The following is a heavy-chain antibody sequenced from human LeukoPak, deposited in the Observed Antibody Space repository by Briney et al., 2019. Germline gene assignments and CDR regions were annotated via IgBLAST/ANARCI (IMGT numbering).Heavy chain of an antibody. CDR3: ARSFWGSSSYYYYYMDV. Sequence: GGSLRLSCAASGFTFSSYAMSWVRQAPGKGLEWVSAISGSGGSTYYADSVKGRFTISRDNSKNTLYLQMNSLRAEDTAVYYCARSFWGSSSYYYYYMDVWGKGTTVTVSS. CDR2: ISGSGGST. V-gene: IGHV3-23*01. J-gene: IGHJ6*03. D-gene: IGHD6-6*01. CDR1: GFTFSSYA.